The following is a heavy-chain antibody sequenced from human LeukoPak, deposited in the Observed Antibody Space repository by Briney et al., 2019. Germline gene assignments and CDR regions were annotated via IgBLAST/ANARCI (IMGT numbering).Heavy chain of an antibody. V-gene: IGHV4-59*08. J-gene: IGHJ6*02. CDR2: IYDSGST. CDR3: ARLLSSWYGDYYYYYGMDV. D-gene: IGHD6-13*01. Sequence: SETLSLTCTVSGGSIRSHYWSWVRQPPGKGLEWIGYIYDSGSTNYNPSLKSRVTISVDTSKNQFSLKLSSVTAADTAVYYCARLLSSWYGDYYYYYGMDVWGQGTTVTVSS. CDR1: GGSIRSHY.